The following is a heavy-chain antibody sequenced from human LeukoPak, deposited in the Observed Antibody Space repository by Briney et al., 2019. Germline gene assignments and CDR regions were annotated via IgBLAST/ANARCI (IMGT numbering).Heavy chain of an antibody. CDR3: ARRGYSGYDPPYYYYYMDV. V-gene: IGHV5-51*01. CDR2: IYPGDSDT. D-gene: IGHD5-12*01. J-gene: IGHJ6*03. CDR1: GYSFISYW. Sequence: GESLKISCKGSGYSFISYWIAWVRQMPGKGLEWMGIIYPGDSDTRYSPSFQGQVTISADKSISTAYLQWSSLKASDTAMYYCARRGYSGYDPPYYYYYMDVWGKGTTVTVSS.